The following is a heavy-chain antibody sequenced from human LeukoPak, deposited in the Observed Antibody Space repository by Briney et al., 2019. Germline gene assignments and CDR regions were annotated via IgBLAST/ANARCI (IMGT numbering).Heavy chain of an antibody. CDR2: FDPEDGET. CDR1: GYTLTELS. CDR3: ATDGRCSGGSCYSLSY. Sequence: ASVKVSCKVSGYTLTELSMHWVRQAPGKGLEWMGGFDPEDGETIYAQKFQGRVTMTEDTSTDTAYMELSSLRSEDTAVCYCATDGRCSGGSCYSLSYWGQGTLVTVSS. V-gene: IGHV1-24*01. J-gene: IGHJ4*02. D-gene: IGHD2-15*01.